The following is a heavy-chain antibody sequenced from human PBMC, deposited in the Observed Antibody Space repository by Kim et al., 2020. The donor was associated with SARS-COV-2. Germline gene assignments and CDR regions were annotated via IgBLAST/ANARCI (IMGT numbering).Heavy chain of an antibody. V-gene: IGHV1-3*01. CDR3: AHSKDPHEGDYNYGMDV. CDR2: LNAGNGNT. CDR1: GYTFTTYA. D-gene: IGHD2-15*01. J-gene: IGHJ6*02. Sequence: ASVKVSCKASGYTFTTYAMHWVRQAPGQRLEWMGWLNAGNGNTKYSQNFQGRVTITRDTSASTAYMELSSLRSEDTAVYYCAHSKDPHEGDYNYGMDVWGQGTTVTVSS.